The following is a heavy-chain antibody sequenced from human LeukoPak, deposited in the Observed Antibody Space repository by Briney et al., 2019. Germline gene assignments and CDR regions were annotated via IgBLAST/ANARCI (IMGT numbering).Heavy chain of an antibody. J-gene: IGHJ6*02. Sequence: ASVKVSCKASGGTFSSYAISWVRQAPGQELEWMGGIIPIFGTANYAQKFQGRVTITADESTSTAYMELSSLRSEDTAVYYCARDDYSNYFYYYGMDVWGQGTTVTVSS. D-gene: IGHD4-11*01. CDR1: GGTFSSYA. CDR2: IIPIFGTA. V-gene: IGHV1-69*01. CDR3: ARDDYSNYFYYYGMDV.